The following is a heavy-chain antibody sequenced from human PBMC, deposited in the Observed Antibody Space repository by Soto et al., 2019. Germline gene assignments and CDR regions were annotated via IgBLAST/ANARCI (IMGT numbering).Heavy chain of an antibody. J-gene: IGHJ4*02. Sequence: QVQLVQSGAEVKKPGASVKVSCKASGYTFTGYYMHWVRQAPGQGLEWMGWINPNSGGTNYAQKFQGRVTMTRDTSIRKAYNEVGRLRSEDTAGYYCAREYCTNGVCFSFPDYWGQGTLVTVSS. CDR3: AREYCTNGVCFSFPDY. CDR1: GYTFTGYY. D-gene: IGHD2-8*01. CDR2: INPNSGGT. V-gene: IGHV1-2*02.